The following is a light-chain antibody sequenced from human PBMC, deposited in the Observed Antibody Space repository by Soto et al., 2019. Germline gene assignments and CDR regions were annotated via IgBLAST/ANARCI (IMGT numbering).Light chain of an antibody. J-gene: IGLJ2*01. Sequence: QSALTQPASVSGSPGQSITISCTGTSSDVGGYDFVSWYQQHPGKAPKLMIYEVTYRPSGVSIRFSGSKSGNTASLTISGLQAEDEADYYCSSYTTSTALVIFGGGTKLTVL. CDR1: SSDVGGYDF. V-gene: IGLV2-14*01. CDR3: SSYTTSTALVI. CDR2: EVT.